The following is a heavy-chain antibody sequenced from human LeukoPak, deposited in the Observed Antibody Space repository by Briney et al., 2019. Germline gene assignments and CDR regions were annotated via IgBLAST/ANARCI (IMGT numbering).Heavy chain of an antibody. CDR2: IYYSGST. D-gene: IGHD2-15*01. V-gene: IGHV4-59*01. Sequence: SETLSLTCTVSGGSISSYYWSWIRQPPGKGLEWIGYIYYSGSTNYNPSLKSRATISVDTSKNQISLRVRSVTAADTAVYYCARENRVGYCTGVRCYSSYFFDSWGQGTLVTVSS. CDR3: ARENRVGYCTGVRCYSSYFFDS. J-gene: IGHJ4*02. CDR1: GGSISSYY.